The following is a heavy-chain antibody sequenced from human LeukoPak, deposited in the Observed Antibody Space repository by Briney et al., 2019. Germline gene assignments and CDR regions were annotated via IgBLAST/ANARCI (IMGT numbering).Heavy chain of an antibody. CDR3: ARAADSGYSSSWYSQAPSYYYYMDV. D-gene: IGHD6-13*01. Sequence: SETLSLTCTVSGGSISSYYWSWIRQPPGKGLEWIGYIYTSGSTNYNPSLKSRVTISVDTSKNQFSLKLSSVTAADTAVYYCARAADSGYSSSWYSQAPSYYYYMDVWGKGPRSPSP. CDR2: IYTSGST. CDR1: GGSISSYY. V-gene: IGHV4-4*09. J-gene: IGHJ6*03.